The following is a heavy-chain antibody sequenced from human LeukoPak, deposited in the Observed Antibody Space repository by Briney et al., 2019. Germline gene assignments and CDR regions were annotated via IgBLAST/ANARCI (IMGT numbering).Heavy chain of an antibody. CDR1: GFTFSSYW. J-gene: IGHJ4*02. Sequence: PGGSLRLSCAASGFTFSSYWMSWVRQAPGKGLEWVANIKHDGSEKYYVDSVKGRSTISRDNAKDSLYLQMNSLRAQDTAVYYCARANSLGYWGQGTLVTVSS. V-gene: IGHV3-7*01. D-gene: IGHD2/OR15-2a*01. CDR2: IKHDGSEK. CDR3: ARANSLGY.